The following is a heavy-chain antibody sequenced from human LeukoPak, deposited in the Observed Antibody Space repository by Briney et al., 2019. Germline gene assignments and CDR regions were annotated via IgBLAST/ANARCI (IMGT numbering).Heavy chain of an antibody. J-gene: IGHJ4*02. D-gene: IGHD1-26*01. CDR2: INGDESGI. CDR3: TRAGRSDHSGSFF. CDR1: GFTFSSYW. Sequence: GGSLRLSCAASGFTFSSYWMHWVRQAPGKGLVWVSRINGDESGISYADSVKGRFTISRDNAKNTLYLQMNSLRAEDTAVYYCTRAGRSDHSGSFFWGQGTLVAVSS. V-gene: IGHV3-74*01.